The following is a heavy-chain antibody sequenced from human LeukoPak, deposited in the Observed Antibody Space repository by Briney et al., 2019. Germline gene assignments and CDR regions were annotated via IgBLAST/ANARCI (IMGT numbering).Heavy chain of an antibody. CDR2: IVVGSGNT. J-gene: IGHJ4*02. CDR3: ARGSTAVAGTHFDY. V-gene: IGHV1-58*02. D-gene: IGHD6-19*01. Sequence: SVKVSCKASGFTFTSSAMQWVRQARGQRLEWIGWIVVGSGNTNYAQKFQERVTITRDMSTSTAYMELSSLRSEDTAVYYCARGSTAVAGTHFDYWGQGTLVTVSS. CDR1: GFTFTSSA.